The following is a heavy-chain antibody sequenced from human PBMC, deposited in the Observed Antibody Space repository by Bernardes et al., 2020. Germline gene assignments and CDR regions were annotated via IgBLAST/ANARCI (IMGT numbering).Heavy chain of an antibody. CDR2: IYHSGST. J-gene: IGHJ6*02. CDR3: AREKRSLVENYDYNYGLEV. CDR1: GGSISSSNW. Sequence: SESLSLTCAVSGGSISSSNWWSWVRQPPGKGQEWIGVIYHSGSTNYNPSLKSRVTISGDKSKNQFSLKLKSVTPADTAVYYCAREKRSLVENYDYNYGLEVWRQGTTGTVSS. V-gene: IGHV4-4*02. D-gene: IGHD3-3*01.